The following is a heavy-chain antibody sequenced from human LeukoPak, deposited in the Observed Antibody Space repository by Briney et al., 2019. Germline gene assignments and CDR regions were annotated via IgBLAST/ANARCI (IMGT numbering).Heavy chain of an antibody. V-gene: IGHV3-21*01. Sequence: SGGSLRLSCAASGFTFSSYSMNWVRQAPGKGLEWVSSISSSSSYIYYADSVKGRFTISRDNAKNSLYLQMNSLRAEDTAVYYCARVSRGNLAHWGQGTLATVSS. CDR3: ARVSRGNLAH. CDR1: GFTFSSYS. D-gene: IGHD3-10*01. J-gene: IGHJ4*02. CDR2: ISSSSSYI.